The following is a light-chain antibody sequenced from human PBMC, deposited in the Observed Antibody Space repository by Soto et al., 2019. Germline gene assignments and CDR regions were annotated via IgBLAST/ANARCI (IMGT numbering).Light chain of an antibody. CDR1: QSISSY. V-gene: IGKV1-39*01. CDR2: AAS. Sequence: IQMTEVESSLSASVGDSVTITCXASQSISSYLNWYQQKPGKAPKLLIYAASSLQSGVPSRFSGSGSGTDFTLTISSLQPEDFATYYCQQSYSTPITFGQGTRLEIK. J-gene: IGKJ5*01. CDR3: QQSYSTPIT.